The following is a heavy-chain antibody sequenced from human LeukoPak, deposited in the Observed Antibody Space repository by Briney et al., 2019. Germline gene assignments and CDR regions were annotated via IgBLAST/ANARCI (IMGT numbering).Heavy chain of an antibody. CDR3: GRVRTGGDFWSGYNNWFDP. V-gene: IGHV3-7*01. CDR1: GFTFSSYC. D-gene: IGHD3-3*01. Sequence: AGGSLRLSCAASGFTFSSYCMSWVRQAPGKGLEWVSNIKQDGSTKYYVDSVKGRFTISRDNAKNSLYLQMNSLRAEDTAVYYCGRVRTGGDFWSGYNNWFDPWGQGTLVTVSS. CDR2: IKQDGSTK. J-gene: IGHJ5*02.